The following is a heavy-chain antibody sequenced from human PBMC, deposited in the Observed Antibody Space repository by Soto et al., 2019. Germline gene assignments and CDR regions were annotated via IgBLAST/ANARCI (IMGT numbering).Heavy chain of an antibody. CDR3: ARDRHTYYYYGMDV. V-gene: IGHV3-21*01. CDR2: ISSSSSYI. J-gene: IGHJ6*02. CDR1: GFTFSSYS. Sequence: EVQLVESGGGLVKPGGSLRLSCAASGFTFSSYSMNWVRRAPGKGLEWVSSISSSSSYIYYADSVKGRFTISRDNAKNSLYLQMNSLRAEDTAVYYCARDRHTYYYYGMDVWGQGTTVTVSS.